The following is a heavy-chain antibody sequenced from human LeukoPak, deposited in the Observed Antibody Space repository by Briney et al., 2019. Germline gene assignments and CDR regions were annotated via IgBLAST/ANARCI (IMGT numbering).Heavy chain of an antibody. Sequence: SQTLSLTFDISGDSVSSNSAAWNWIRQSPSRGLEWLGRTYYRSKWYNDYAVSVKSRITINPDTSKNQFSLQLNSVTPEDTAVYYCARDILTVPYYYYYGMDVWGQGTTVTVSS. V-gene: IGHV6-1*01. CDR1: GDSVSSNSAA. D-gene: IGHD3-9*01. CDR3: ARDILTVPYYYYYGMDV. J-gene: IGHJ6*02. CDR2: TYYRSKWYN.